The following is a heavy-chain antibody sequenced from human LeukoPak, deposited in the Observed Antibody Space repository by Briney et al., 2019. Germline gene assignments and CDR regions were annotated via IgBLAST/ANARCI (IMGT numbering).Heavy chain of an antibody. CDR1: GYTLTELS. CDR2: FDPEDGET. J-gene: IGHJ5*02. Sequence: ASVKGSCKVSGYTLTELSMHWVRQAPGKGLEWMGGFDPEDGETIYAQKFQGRVTMTEDTSTATAYMELSSLRSEDTAVYYCATVVVVVPAARWFDPWGQGTLVTVSS. CDR3: ATVVVVVPAARWFDP. V-gene: IGHV1-24*01. D-gene: IGHD2-2*01.